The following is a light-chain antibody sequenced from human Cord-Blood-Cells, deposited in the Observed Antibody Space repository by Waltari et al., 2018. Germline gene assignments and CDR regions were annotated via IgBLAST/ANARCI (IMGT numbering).Light chain of an antibody. CDR1: SLRSYY. CDR2: GKN. V-gene: IGLV3-19*01. Sequence: SSELTQDPAVSVALGQTVRITCQGDSLRSYYASWYQPKPGQAPVLVIYGKNNRPSGIPDRFSCSSSGNTASLTITGAQAEDEADYYCNSRDSSGNHVVFGGGTKLTVL. CDR3: NSRDSSGNHVV. J-gene: IGLJ2*01.